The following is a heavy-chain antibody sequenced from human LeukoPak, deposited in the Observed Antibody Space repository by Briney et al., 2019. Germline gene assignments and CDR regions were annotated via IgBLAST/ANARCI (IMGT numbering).Heavy chain of an antibody. J-gene: IGHJ4*02. CDR1: RFTFTSYG. V-gene: IGHV3-33*01. CDR3: ARDGPPPATFRGVIHYYFDY. D-gene: IGHD3-10*01. Sequence: PARSMALASAAFRFTFTSYGIHCVRQPPNEVLEWVAAIRYNGTNKKYADSVRGVFTISRDNSKNTLYLQMNILRAEDTAVYYCARDGPPPATFRGVIHYYFDYWGQGTLVTVSS. CDR2: IRYNGTNK.